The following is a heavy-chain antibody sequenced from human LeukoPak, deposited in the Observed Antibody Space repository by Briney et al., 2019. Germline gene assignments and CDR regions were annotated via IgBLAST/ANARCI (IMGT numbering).Heavy chain of an antibody. CDR1: GYTFTDDY. J-gene: IGHJ6*02. D-gene: IGHD2-2*01. CDR2: INPNSGGT. V-gene: IGHV1-2*02. Sequence: ASVKVSCKASGYTFTDDYVQWVRQAPGQGLEWMGWINPNSGGTNYAQKFQGRVTMTRDTSISTAYMELSRLRSDDTAVYYCARDHCTSTGCYENCYYGLDVWGQGTTVTVSS. CDR3: ARDHCTSTGCYENCYYGLDV.